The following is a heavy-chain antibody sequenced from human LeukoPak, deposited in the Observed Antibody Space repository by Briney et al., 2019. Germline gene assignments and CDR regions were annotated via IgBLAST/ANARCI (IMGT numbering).Heavy chain of an antibody. D-gene: IGHD3-10*01. CDR2: IYYSGST. V-gene: IGHV4-59*01. J-gene: IGHJ6*02. CDR1: GGSISSYY. CDR3: ARVPVWFGELYYYYYGMDV. Sequence: SETLSLTCTVSGGSISSYYWSWIRQPPGKGLEWIGYIYYSGSTNYNPSPKSRVTISVDTSKNQFSLKLSSVTAADTAVYYCARVPVWFGELYYYYYGMDVWGQGTTVTVSS.